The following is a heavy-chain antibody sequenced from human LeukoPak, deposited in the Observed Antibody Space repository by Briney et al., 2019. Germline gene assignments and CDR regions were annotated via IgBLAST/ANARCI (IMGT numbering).Heavy chain of an antibody. D-gene: IGHD3-10*01. Sequence: GGSLRLSWAASGFTFSDYYMSWFRQAPGKGLEWVSYISSSGSTIYYADSVKGRFTISRDNAKKSLYLQMNSLRAEDTAVYYCARPQPRGDYYGMDVWGQGTTVTVSS. V-gene: IGHV3-11*01. CDR1: GFTFSDYY. CDR3: ARPQPRGDYYGMDV. J-gene: IGHJ6*02. CDR2: ISSSGSTI.